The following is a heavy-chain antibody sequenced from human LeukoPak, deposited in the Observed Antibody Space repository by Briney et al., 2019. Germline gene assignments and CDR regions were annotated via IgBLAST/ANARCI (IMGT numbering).Heavy chain of an antibody. CDR3: AKAPVTSCRGAYCYPFDS. Sequence: GGSLSLSWAASGFTFSSYAMSWVRQAPGRGREWGLGIIDGGGSTYYADSVKGRFTISRDNSKNTLYLQMNSLRAEDAAVYFCAKAPVTSCRGAYCYPFDSWGQGTLVTVSS. D-gene: IGHD2-21*01. CDR2: IIDGGGST. CDR1: GFTFSSYA. V-gene: IGHV3-23*01. J-gene: IGHJ4*02.